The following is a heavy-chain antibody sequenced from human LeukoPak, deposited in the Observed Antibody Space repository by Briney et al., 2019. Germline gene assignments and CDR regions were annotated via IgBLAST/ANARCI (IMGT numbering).Heavy chain of an antibody. D-gene: IGHD3-10*01. Sequence: GASVKVSCKASGYTFSSYGISWIRQAPGHGLEWMGYISAYNDNKTYAQKFQGRVSLTTDTPTRTADMELRGLTSDDTAVYYCARDQSFGSGSYQDYWGQGTLVTVSS. CDR2: ISAYNDNK. J-gene: IGHJ4*02. CDR1: GYTFSSYG. CDR3: ARDQSFGSGSYQDY. V-gene: IGHV1-18*01.